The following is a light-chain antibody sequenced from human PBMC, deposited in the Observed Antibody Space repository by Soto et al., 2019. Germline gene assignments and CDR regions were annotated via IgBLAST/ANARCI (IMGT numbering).Light chain of an antibody. CDR2: DAS. V-gene: IGKV3D-15*01. CDR3: QQYNNWPPIT. Sequence: EIVMTPSPATLSVSPGERATLSCRASQSVSSYLAWYQQKPGQAPRLLIYDASTRATGIPARFSGSGSGTEFILTISSLQSEDFGVYYCQQYNNWPPITFGQGTRLEI. J-gene: IGKJ5*01. CDR1: QSVSSY.